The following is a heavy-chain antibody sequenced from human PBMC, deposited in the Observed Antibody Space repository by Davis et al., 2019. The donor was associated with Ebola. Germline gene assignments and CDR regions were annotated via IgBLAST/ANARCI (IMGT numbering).Heavy chain of an antibody. CDR3: AKDRRLGCSGGSCYSGFDY. CDR2: IKQDGTDK. Sequence: GESLKISCAASGFTFSSYWMSWVRQAPGKGLEWVANIKQDGTDKYYVDSVKGRFTISRDNAKNSLYLQMNSLRAEDTAVYYCAKDRRLGCSGGSCYSGFDYWGQGTLVTVSS. D-gene: IGHD2-15*01. V-gene: IGHV3-7*03. CDR1: GFTFSSYW. J-gene: IGHJ4*02.